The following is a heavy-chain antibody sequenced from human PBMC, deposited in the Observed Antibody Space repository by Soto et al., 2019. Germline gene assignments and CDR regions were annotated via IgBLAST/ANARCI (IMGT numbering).Heavy chain of an antibody. V-gene: IGHV4-34*01. CDR3: ARGKGSGSMDV. CDR1: GGSFSGYY. CDR2: INHSGST. J-gene: IGHJ6*02. Sequence: SETLSLTCAVYGGSFSGYYWSWIRQPPGKGLEWIGEINHSGSTDYNPSLKSRVTISIDTSKNQFSLKLSSVAAADTALYYCARGKGSGSMDVWGQGTKVTVSS.